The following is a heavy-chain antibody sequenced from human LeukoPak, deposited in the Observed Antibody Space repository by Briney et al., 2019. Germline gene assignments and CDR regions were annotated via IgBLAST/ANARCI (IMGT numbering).Heavy chain of an antibody. CDR2: ISSSSDYV. CDR1: GFTFSSST. V-gene: IGHV3-21*01. J-gene: IGHJ5*02. CDR3: VRIPNSANFPNWFDP. Sequence: VGSLRLSCAASGFTFSSSTMNWVRRAPGKGLEWVSSISSSSDYVYYADSVKGRFTISRDNAKNSPYLQMNSLRAEDTAVYYCVRIPNSANFPNWFDPWGQGTLVTVSS. D-gene: IGHD4/OR15-4a*01.